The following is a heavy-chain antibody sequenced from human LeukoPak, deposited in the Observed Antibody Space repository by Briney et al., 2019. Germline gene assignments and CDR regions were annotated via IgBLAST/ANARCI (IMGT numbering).Heavy chain of an antibody. CDR3: ARDSAGDY. Sequence: ASVQVSCKASGYTFTDYYIHWVRQAPGQGLEWMGWISPDTGGTNYAQKFQGRVTMTRDTSINAAYMELSSLRYDDTAVYYCARDSAGDYWGQGRLVTVSS. J-gene: IGHJ4*02. V-gene: IGHV1-2*02. CDR1: GYTFTDYY. CDR2: ISPDTGGT.